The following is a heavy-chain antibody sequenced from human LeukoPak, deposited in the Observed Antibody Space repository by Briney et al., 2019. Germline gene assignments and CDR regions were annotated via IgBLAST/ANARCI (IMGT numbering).Heavy chain of an antibody. V-gene: IGHV3-23*01. CDR1: GFTFFRYA. D-gene: IGHD3-22*01. Sequence: GGSLRLSCAASGFTFFRYAIYCVPHARGEGLEGVSDICGRGGITYFADPVKGRFTISRDNNRNTVYLQNNSMRAEDTALYYCAKTRAGNSSGRDPGWPMDYWGQGTLVTVSS. CDR3: AKTRAGNSSGRDPGWPMDY. J-gene: IGHJ4*02. CDR2: ICGRGGIT.